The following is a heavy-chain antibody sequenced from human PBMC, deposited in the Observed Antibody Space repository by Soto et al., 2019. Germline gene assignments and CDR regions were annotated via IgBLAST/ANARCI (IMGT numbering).Heavy chain of an antibody. CDR3: ARGSGYCSSTSCYTGYYFDY. CDR2: IYYSGST. CDR1: GGSISSGGYY. Sequence: SETLSLTCTVSGGSISSGGYYWSWIRQHPGKGLEWIGYIYYSGSTYYNPSLKSRVTISVDTSKNQFSLKLSSVTAADTAVYYCARGSGYCSSTSCYTGYYFDYWGQGTLVTVSS. J-gene: IGHJ4*02. V-gene: IGHV4-31*03. D-gene: IGHD2-2*02.